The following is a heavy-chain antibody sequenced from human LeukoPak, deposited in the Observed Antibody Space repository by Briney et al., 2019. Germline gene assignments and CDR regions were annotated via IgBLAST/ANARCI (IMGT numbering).Heavy chain of an antibody. V-gene: IGHV4-59*11. J-gene: IGHJ5*02. D-gene: IGHD4-11*01. CDR2: IYYSGST. CDR1: GGSISSHY. CDR3: ARSLTTVTTDWFDP. Sequence: SETLSLTCTVSGGSISSHYWSWIRQPPGKGLEWIGYIYYSGSTNYNPSLKSRATISVDTSKNQFSLKLSSVTAADTAVYYCARSLTTVTTDWFDPWGQGTLVTVSS.